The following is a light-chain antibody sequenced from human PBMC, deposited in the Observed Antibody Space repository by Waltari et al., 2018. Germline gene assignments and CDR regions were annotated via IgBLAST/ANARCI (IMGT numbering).Light chain of an antibody. CDR3: QAWDSSTEV. V-gene: IGLV3-1*01. CDR1: KLGDKY. Sequence: SYELTQPPSVSVSPGQTASIPCSGDKLGDKYVSWYQLKPGQSPVLVSYQDSQRPSGIPERFSGSNSGNTATLTISGTQAMDEADYYCQAWDSSTEVFGGGTKLTVL. J-gene: IGLJ2*01. CDR2: QDS.